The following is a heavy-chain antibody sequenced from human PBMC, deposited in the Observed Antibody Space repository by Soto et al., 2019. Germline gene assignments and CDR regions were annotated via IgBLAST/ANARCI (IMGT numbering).Heavy chain of an antibody. J-gene: IGHJ3*02. D-gene: IGHD3-10*01. CDR2: IYHSGSI. CDR3: ASRFGELLADAFDI. V-gene: IGHV4-4*02. CDR1: NASISSRKW. Sequence: QVQLQESGPGLVKPSGTLSLTCTVSNASISSRKWWTWVRQTPGKGLEWIGEIYHSGSINHNPSLKSRVHMSLAKSKNQFSRKMTSVSAADTAVYYCASRFGELLADAFDIWGQGTVVTVSS.